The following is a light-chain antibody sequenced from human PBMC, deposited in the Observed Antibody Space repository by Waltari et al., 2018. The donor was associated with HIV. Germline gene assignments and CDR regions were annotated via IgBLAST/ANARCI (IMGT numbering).Light chain of an antibody. Sequence: SYELTQPLSVSVALGQTARITCGGNNIGSQNVHWYQQKPGPAPVLVIYRDSNRPSGIPERFSGSNSGNTATLTISRAQAGDEADYYCQVWDSITVVFGGGTKLTVL. CDR2: RDS. CDR1: NIGSQN. J-gene: IGLJ2*01. V-gene: IGLV3-9*01. CDR3: QVWDSITVV.